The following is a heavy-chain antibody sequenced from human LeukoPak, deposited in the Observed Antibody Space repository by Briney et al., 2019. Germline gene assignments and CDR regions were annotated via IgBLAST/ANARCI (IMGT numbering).Heavy chain of an antibody. CDR2: IIPIFGTA. Sequence: SVKVSCKASGYTFTSYGISWVRQAPGQGLEWMGGIIPIFGTANYAQKFQGRVTITADESTSTAYMELSSLRSEDTAVYYCATVEMATMRDYFDYWGQGTLVTVSS. D-gene: IGHD5-24*01. CDR3: ATVEMATMRDYFDY. J-gene: IGHJ4*02. V-gene: IGHV1-69*13. CDR1: GYTFTSYG.